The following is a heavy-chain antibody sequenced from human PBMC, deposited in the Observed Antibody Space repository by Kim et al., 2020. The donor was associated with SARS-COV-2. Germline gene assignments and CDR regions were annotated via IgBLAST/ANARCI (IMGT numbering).Heavy chain of an antibody. D-gene: IGHD3-3*01. J-gene: IGHJ4*02. V-gene: IGHV3-23*05. CDR3: AKIPLYYFWSHADY. Sequence: YADSVKGRLSISRDNSKNTVYLETNNLRAEDTAISYCAKIPLYYFWSHADYWGQGTLVTVSS.